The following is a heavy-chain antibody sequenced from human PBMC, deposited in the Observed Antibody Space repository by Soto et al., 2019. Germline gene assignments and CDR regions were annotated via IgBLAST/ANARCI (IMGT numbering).Heavy chain of an antibody. V-gene: IGHV4-30-2*01. D-gene: IGHD6-19*01. CDR1: GGSISSGGYS. CDR2: IYHSGST. CDR3: ARAGDSSGPVTLGY. Sequence: SETLSLTCAVSGGSISSGGYSWSWIRQPPGKGLEWIGYIYHSGSTYYNPSLKSRVTISVDRSKNQFSLKLSSVTAADTAVYYCARAGDSSGPVTLGYWGQGTLVTVSS. J-gene: IGHJ4*02.